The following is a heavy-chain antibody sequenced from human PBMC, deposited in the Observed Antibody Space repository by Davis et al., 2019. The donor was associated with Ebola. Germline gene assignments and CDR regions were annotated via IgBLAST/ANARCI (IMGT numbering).Heavy chain of an antibody. D-gene: IGHD6-19*01. CDR1: GYTFTSYG. J-gene: IGHJ4*02. CDR2: ISAYNGNT. CDR3: ARGRYSSGWYVRLYYFDY. V-gene: IGHV1-18*01. Sequence: ASVKVSCKASGYTFTSYGISWVRQAPGQGLEWMGWISAYNGNTNYAQKLQGRVTMTTDTSTSTAYMELRSLRSDDTAVYYCARGRYSSGWYVRLYYFDYWGQGTLVTVSS.